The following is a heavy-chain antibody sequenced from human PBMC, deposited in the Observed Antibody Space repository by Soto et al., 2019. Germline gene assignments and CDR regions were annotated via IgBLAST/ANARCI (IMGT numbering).Heavy chain of an antibody. Sequence: SVKVSCKASGGTFSSYAISCVRQAPGQGLEWMGGIIPIFGTANYAQKFQGRVTITADESTSTAYMELSSLRSEDTAVYYCARDSGFWSGYPQNYYYYYGMDVWGQGTTVTVSS. V-gene: IGHV1-69*13. J-gene: IGHJ6*02. CDR3: ARDSGFWSGYPQNYYYYYGMDV. CDR1: GGTFSSYA. D-gene: IGHD3-3*01. CDR2: IIPIFGTA.